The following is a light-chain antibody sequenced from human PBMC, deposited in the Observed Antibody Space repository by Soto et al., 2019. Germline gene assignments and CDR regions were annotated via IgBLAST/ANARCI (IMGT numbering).Light chain of an antibody. Sequence: QSVLTQPPSVSGAPGQRVTISCTGSSSDIGAGYDVHWYQQLPGTAPKLLIYVNNKRPSGVPDRFSGSRSGTSASLAITGLQAEDEADYYCQSYDSSLGGSIFGTGIKSPS. CDR3: QSYDSSLGGSI. J-gene: IGLJ1*01. CDR1: SSDIGAGYD. V-gene: IGLV1-40*01. CDR2: VNN.